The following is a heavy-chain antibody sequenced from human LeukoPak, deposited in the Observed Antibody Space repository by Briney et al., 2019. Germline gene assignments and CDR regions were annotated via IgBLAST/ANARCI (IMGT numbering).Heavy chain of an antibody. J-gene: IGHJ4*02. V-gene: IGHV5-51*01. Sequence: GESLKISCKGSGYSFTSYWIGWVRQMPGKGLEWMGIIYPGDSDTRYSPSFQGQVTISADKSISTAYLQWSSLKASDTAMYYCARSSIGRYYYGSGSYPPLDYWGQGTLVTVFS. D-gene: IGHD3-10*01. CDR1: GYSFTSYW. CDR3: ARSSIGRYYYGSGSYPPLDY. CDR2: IYPGDSDT.